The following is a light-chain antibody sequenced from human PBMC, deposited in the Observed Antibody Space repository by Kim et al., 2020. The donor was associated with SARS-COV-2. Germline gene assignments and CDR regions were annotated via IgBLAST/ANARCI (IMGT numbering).Light chain of an antibody. Sequence: SALTQPPSVSGSPGQSVTISCTGTSSDVGSYNRVSWYQQPPGTAPKLMIYEVSNRPSGVPDRFSGSKSGNTASLTISGLQAEDEADYYCSSYTSSSTYVVFGGGTQLTVL. J-gene: IGLJ2*01. V-gene: IGLV2-18*02. CDR1: SSDVGSYNR. CDR3: SSYTSSSTYVV. CDR2: EVS.